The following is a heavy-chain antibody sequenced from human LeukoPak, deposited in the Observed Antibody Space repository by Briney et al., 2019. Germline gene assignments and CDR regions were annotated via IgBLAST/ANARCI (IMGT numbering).Heavy chain of an antibody. CDR2: IIPIFGTA. V-gene: IGHV1-69*05. CDR1: GGTFSSYA. Sequence: ASVKVSCKASGGTFSSYAISWVRQAPGQGLEWMGGIIPIFGTANYAQKFQGRVTITTDESTSTAYMELSSLRSEDTAVYYCARWTRWLQSGAYFDYWGQGTLVTVSS. CDR3: ARWTRWLQSGAYFDY. J-gene: IGHJ4*02. D-gene: IGHD5-24*01.